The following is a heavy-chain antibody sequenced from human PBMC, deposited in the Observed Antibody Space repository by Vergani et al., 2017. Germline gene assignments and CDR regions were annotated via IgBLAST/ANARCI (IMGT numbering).Heavy chain of an antibody. CDR1: EFTFSNYA. CDR3: AXQYFVAGNYLFDY. V-gene: IGHV3-23*01. D-gene: IGHD3-9*01. Sequence: EVQLLESGGNLIQPGGSLRLSCGASEFTFSNYAMNWVRQAPGKGLEWVSGISGSGVSAYYTDSVKGRFTISRDNSKNILFLQMNNLRTEDTAIYYCAXQYFVAGNYLFDYWGQGTLVTVSS. J-gene: IGHJ4*02. CDR2: ISGSGVSA.